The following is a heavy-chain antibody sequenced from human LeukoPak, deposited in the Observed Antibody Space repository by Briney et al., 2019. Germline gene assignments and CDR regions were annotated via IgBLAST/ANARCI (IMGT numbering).Heavy chain of an antibody. Sequence: SETLSLTCAVYGGSFSGYYWSWIRQPPGKGLEWIGEINHSGSTNYNPSLESRVTISVDTSKNQFSLKLSSVTAADTAVYYCARGEDIVVVTGWFDPWGQGTLVTVSS. D-gene: IGHD2-21*02. V-gene: IGHV4-34*01. CDR2: INHSGST. CDR3: ARGEDIVVVTGWFDP. J-gene: IGHJ5*02. CDR1: GGSFSGYY.